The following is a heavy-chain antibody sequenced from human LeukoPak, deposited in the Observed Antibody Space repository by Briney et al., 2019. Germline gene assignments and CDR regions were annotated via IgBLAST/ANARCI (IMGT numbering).Heavy chain of an antibody. CDR1: GYTFTSYA. Sequence: GASVKVSCKASGYTFTSYAMHWVRQAPGQRPEWMGWINAGNGNTKYSQKFQGRVTITRDTSASTAYMELSSLRSEDTAVYYCARGYSYGEIDYWGQGTLVTVSS. V-gene: IGHV1-3*01. D-gene: IGHD5-18*01. CDR3: ARGYSYGEIDY. CDR2: INAGNGNT. J-gene: IGHJ4*02.